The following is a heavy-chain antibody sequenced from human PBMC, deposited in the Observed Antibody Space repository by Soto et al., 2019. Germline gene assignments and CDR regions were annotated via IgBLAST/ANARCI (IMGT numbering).Heavy chain of an antibody. CDR1: GDSIGSGNHY. D-gene: IGHD3-10*01. CDR2: IFYSGTA. CDR3: ARTDYGTDYFDP. V-gene: IGHV4-30-4*01. Sequence: PSETLSLTCTVSGDSIGSGNHYWSWIRQPPGKGLEWIGYIFYSGTAYYNPSLKSRLTISVDTSKKQFSLKLSSVTAADTAVYYCARTDYGTDYFDPWGQGYLVTVSS. J-gene: IGHJ5*02.